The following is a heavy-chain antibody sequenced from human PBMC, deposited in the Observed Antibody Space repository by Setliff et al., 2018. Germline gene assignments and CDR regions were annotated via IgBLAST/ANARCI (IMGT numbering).Heavy chain of an antibody. CDR2: IYHSGNT. CDR3: ARVPIPRDAFDI. Sequence: SETLSLTCTVSGDSISNSNYYWGWIRQPPGKGLEWIGNIYHSGNTYYTPSLKSRVTISVDSSKSQFSLKMTSVTAADTAVYYCARVPIPRDAFDIWGQGTMVTVSS. CDR1: GDSISNSNYY. J-gene: IGHJ3*02. V-gene: IGHV4-39*02.